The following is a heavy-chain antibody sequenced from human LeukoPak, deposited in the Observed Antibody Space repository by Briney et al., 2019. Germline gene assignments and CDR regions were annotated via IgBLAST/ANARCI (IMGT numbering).Heavy chain of an antibody. V-gene: IGHV1-18*01. CDR1: GYTFTSYG. CDR3: ARARLGYCSSTSCYSHFDY. Sequence: GASVKVSCKASGYTFTSYGISWVRQAPGQGLEWMGWISAYNGNTNYAQKLQGRVTMTTDTSTSTAYMELRSLRSDDTAVYYCARARLGYCSSTSCYSHFDYWGQGTLVTVSS. D-gene: IGHD2-2*01. CDR2: ISAYNGNT. J-gene: IGHJ4*02.